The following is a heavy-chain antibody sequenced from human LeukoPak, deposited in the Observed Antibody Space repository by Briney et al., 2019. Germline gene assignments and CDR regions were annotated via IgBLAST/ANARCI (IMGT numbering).Heavy chain of an antibody. Sequence: GASVKVSCKASGYTFTSYGISWVRQAPGQGLEWMGWISAYNGNTNYAQKLQGRVTMTTDTSTSTAYMELRSLRSDDTAVYYCARDYRIPRLSKKRYYFDYWGQGTLVTVSS. J-gene: IGHJ4*02. CDR2: ISAYNGNT. CDR3: ARDYRIPRLSKKRYYFDY. V-gene: IGHV1-18*01. CDR1: GYTFTSYG. D-gene: IGHD1-26*01.